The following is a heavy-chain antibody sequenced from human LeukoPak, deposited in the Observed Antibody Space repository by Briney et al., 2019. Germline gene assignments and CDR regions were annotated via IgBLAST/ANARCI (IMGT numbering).Heavy chain of an antibody. J-gene: IGHJ4*02. CDR1: GFIFGDYY. V-gene: IGHV3-11*01. D-gene: IGHD3-3*02. Sequence: GGSLRLSCAASGFIFGDYYMTWIRQAPGKGLEWLSYISSSGGNIYYADSVKGRFTISRDNAKNSLYLKMNSLRAEDTAVYYCAQCRRISPGDSYYFDYWGQGALVTVSS. CDR2: ISSSGGNI. CDR3: AQCRRISPGDSYYFDY.